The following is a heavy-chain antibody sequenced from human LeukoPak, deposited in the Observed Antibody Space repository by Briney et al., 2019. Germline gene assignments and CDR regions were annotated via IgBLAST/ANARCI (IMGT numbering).Heavy chain of an antibody. J-gene: IGHJ4*02. D-gene: IGHD6-13*01. CDR2: ISSSSSYI. V-gene: IGHV3-21*01. CDR3: AREGVSWAFDN. CDR1: GFTFSGYI. Sequence: GGSLRLSCAASGFTFSGYIMNWVRQAPGKGLEWVSYISSSSSYIYYADSVKGRFTISRDNAKNSLYLQMNSLRAEDTAVYYCAREGVSWAFDNWGQGTLVTVSS.